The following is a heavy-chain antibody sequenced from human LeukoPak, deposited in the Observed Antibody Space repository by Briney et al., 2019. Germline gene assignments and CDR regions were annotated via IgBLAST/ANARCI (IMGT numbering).Heavy chain of an antibody. J-gene: IGHJ4*02. Sequence: GASVKVSCEASGYTFTGYYMHWVRQAPAQGLEWMGRINPNSGGTNYAQKFQGRVTMTRDTSISTAYMELSRLRSDDTAVYYCARDCGYSYGHYYFDYWGQGTLVTVSS. CDR3: ARDCGYSYGHYYFDY. D-gene: IGHD5-18*01. CDR2: INPNSGGT. CDR1: GYTFTGYY. V-gene: IGHV1-2*06.